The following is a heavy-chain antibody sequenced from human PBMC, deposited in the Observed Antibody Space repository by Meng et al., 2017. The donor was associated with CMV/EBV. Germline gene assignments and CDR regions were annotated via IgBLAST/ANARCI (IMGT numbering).Heavy chain of an antibody. J-gene: IGHJ6*02. D-gene: IGHD2-2*01. CDR3: ARGDVPAPPFPYYYGMDV. V-gene: IGHV3-7*01. CDR2: IKQDGSEK. CDR1: GGSFSGYY. Sequence: ETLSLTCAVYGGSFSGYYWSWIRQPPGKGLEWVANIKQDGSEKYYVDSVKGRFTISRDNAKNSLYLQMNSLRAEDTAVYYCARGDVPAPPFPYYYGMDVWGQGTTVTVSS.